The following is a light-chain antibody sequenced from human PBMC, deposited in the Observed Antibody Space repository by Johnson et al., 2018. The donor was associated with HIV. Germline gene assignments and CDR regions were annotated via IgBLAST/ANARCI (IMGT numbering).Light chain of an antibody. CDR2: DNN. CDR1: SSNIGNNY. J-gene: IGLJ1*01. Sequence: QSVLTQPPSVSAAPGQKVTISCSGSSSNIGNNYVSWYQQLPGTAPKHLIYDNNKRPSGIPDRFFGSKSGTSATLGITGLQTGDEADYYCGTWDSSLTSGGIFGTGTKVTVL. V-gene: IGLV1-51*01. CDR3: GTWDSSLTSGGI.